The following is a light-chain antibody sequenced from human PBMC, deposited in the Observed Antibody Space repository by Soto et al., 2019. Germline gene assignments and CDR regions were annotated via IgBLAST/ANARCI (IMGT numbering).Light chain of an antibody. J-gene: IGKJ1*01. CDR2: DAT. Sequence: DIQMTQYPSTLSASVGDRVTITCRASQSISRWLAWYKQKPGKAPKLLIHDATSLESGVPSRLSGSGSGTEFTLTISSMKPDDFATYYCQQYSSYWTFAHGTKVDIK. CDR1: QSISRW. V-gene: IGKV1-5*01. CDR3: QQYSSYWT.